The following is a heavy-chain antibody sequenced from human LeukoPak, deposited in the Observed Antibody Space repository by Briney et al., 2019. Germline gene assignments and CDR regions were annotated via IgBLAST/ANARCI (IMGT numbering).Heavy chain of an antibody. CDR1: GYTFTSYA. J-gene: IGHJ4*02. CDR3: ARDRMAVGATDFDH. Sequence: ASVKVSCKASGYTFTSYAMNWVRQAPGQGLEWMGWIGADNEDVKYAQRFQGRVLMTTDTSTTTVYMDLWDLTSDDTAVYYCARDRMAVGATDFDHWGQGTLVTVSS. CDR2: IGADNEDV. D-gene: IGHD1-26*01. V-gene: IGHV1-18*01.